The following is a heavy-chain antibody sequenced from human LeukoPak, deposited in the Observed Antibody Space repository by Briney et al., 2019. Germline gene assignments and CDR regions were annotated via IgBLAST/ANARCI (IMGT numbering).Heavy chain of an antibody. CDR3: ARDRCSGGSCHAFDY. CDR1: RFSFSSYG. V-gene: IGHV3-33*01. D-gene: IGHD2-15*01. Sequence: GGSLRLSCAASRFSFSSYGMHWVRQAPGKGLEWVAVIWYDGTKKYYADTAKGRFTISRDDSKNTVYLQMNSLRAEDTALYYCARDRCSGGSCHAFDYWGQGTLVTVSS. CDR2: IWYDGTKK. J-gene: IGHJ4*02.